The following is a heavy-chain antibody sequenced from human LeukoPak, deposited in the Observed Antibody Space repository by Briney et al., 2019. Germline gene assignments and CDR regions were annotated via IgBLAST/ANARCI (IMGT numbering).Heavy chain of an antibody. V-gene: IGHV1-69*04. Sequence: SVRVSCKASGGTFSSYAISWVRQAPGQGLEWMGRIIPILGIANYAQKFQGRVTITADKSTSTAYMELSSLRSEDTAVYYCARGRIVVVPAAMTYFDYWGQGTLVTVSS. CDR1: GGTFSSYA. D-gene: IGHD2-2*01. CDR2: IIPILGIA. CDR3: ARGRIVVVPAAMTYFDY. J-gene: IGHJ4*02.